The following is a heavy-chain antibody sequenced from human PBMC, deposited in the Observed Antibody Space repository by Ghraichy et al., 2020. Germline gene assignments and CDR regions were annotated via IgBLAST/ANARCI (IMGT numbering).Heavy chain of an antibody. J-gene: IGHJ3*01. Sequence: GGSLRLSCGASGLIFGSYWMTWVRQAPGKGLEWVANINQDGRERYYVASVKGRFTISRDNARNSLYLQMYSQRAEDTAVYYCSSGDTFDVWGQGTMVVVSS. CDR3: SSGDTFDV. D-gene: IGHD3-10*01. CDR1: GLIFGSYW. CDR2: INQDGRER. V-gene: IGHV3-7*03.